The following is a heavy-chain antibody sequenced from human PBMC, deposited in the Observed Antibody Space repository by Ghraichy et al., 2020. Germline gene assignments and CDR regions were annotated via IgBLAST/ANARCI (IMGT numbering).Heavy chain of an antibody. D-gene: IGHD2-8*01. J-gene: IGHJ6*02. CDR1: GFTFSNAW. Sequence: GESLNISCAASGFTFSNAWMSWVRQAPGKGLEWVGRIKSKTDGGTTDYAAPVKGRFTISRDDSKNTLYLQMNSLKTEDTAVYYCTTVKVRADCTNGVCYTRPSGMDVWGQGTTVTVSS. CDR2: IKSKTDGGTT. CDR3: TTVKVRADCTNGVCYTRPSGMDV. V-gene: IGHV3-15*01.